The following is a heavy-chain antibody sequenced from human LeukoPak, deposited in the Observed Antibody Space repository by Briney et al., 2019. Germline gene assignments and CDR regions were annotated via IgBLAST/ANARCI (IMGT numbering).Heavy chain of an antibody. CDR3: AKGIDSTGYYPFDY. CDR2: ISESGGET. D-gene: IGHD3-22*01. J-gene: IGHJ4*02. V-gene: IGHV3-23*01. Sequence: PGGSLRLSCAASGFTFSTSTMSWVRQAPGKGLEWVSAISESGGETYHADSVKGRFTISRDTSKSTLYLQLNSLRAEDTAIYYCAKGIDSTGYYPFDYWGQGTLVTVSS. CDR1: GFTFSTST.